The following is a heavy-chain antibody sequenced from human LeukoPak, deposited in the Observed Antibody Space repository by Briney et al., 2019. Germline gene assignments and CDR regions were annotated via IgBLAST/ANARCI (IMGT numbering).Heavy chain of an antibody. J-gene: IGHJ3*02. V-gene: IGHV4-59*01. CDR3: ASDYGGNFPDAFDI. Sequence: SETLSLTCTVSGGSISSYYWSWIRQPPGKGLEWIGYIYYSGGTNYNPSLKSRVTISVDTSKNQFSLKLSSVTAADTAVYYCASDYGGNFPDAFDIWGQGTMVTVSS. CDR2: IYYSGGT. D-gene: IGHD4-23*01. CDR1: GGSISSYY.